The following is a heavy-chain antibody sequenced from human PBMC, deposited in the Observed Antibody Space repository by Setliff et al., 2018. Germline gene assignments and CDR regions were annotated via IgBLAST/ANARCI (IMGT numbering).Heavy chain of an antibody. D-gene: IGHD3-22*01. J-gene: IGHJ6*03. V-gene: IGHV3-21*01. CDR3: ARDQVGSSGYYQWGFYFYYMDV. Sequence: GSPRLSCAASGFTFSSYSMNWVRQAPGKGLEWVSSISSSSSYIYYADSVKGRFTISRDNAKNSLYLQMNSLRAEDTAVYYCARDQVGSSGYYQWGFYFYYMDVWGKGTTVTVSS. CDR2: ISSSSSYI. CDR1: GFTFSSYS.